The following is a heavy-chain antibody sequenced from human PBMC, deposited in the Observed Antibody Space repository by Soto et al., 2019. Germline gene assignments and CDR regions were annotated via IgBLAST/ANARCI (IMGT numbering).Heavy chain of an antibody. CDR2: IRASGVTT. J-gene: IGHJ4*02. D-gene: IGHD1-26*01. V-gene: IGHV3-23*01. CDR3: SKGAIGRLDY. Sequence: DVQLLDSGGGLVQPGRSLRLSCAASGFTFSNYAMSWVRQAPGKGLEWVSTIRASGVTTFYADSARGRFTISRDNSKNPLSLQMNSLTADDTAIYYGSKGAIGRLDYWGQGTLVTVSS. CDR1: GFTFSNYA.